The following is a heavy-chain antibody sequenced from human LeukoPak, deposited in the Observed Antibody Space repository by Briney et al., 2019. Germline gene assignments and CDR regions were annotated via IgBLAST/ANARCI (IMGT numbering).Heavy chain of an antibody. Sequence: GGSLRLSCAASGFTVNTNYMSWVRQAPGKGLEWVSSISSSSSYIYYADSVKGRFTISRDNAKNSLYLQMNSLRAEDTAVYYCARRRMWYSSSWSFDYWGQGTLVTVSS. J-gene: IGHJ4*02. V-gene: IGHV3-21*01. CDR2: ISSSSSYI. CDR1: GFTVNTNY. D-gene: IGHD6-13*01. CDR3: ARRRMWYSSSWSFDY.